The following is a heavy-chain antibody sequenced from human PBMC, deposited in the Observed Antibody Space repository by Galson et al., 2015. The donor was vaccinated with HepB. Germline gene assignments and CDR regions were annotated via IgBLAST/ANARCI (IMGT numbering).Heavy chain of an antibody. D-gene: IGHD6-13*01. CDR2: TYYRPKWYN. Sequence: CAISGDSVSSNRAAWNWIRRSPSRGLEWLGRTYYRPKWYNDYAVSVKSRITINPDTSKNQFSLQLNSVTPEDTAVYYRARDRVSWYGYYYYGMDVWGQGTTVTVSS. CDR3: ARDRVSWYGYYYYGMDV. CDR1: GDSVSSNRAA. J-gene: IGHJ6*02. V-gene: IGHV6-1*01.